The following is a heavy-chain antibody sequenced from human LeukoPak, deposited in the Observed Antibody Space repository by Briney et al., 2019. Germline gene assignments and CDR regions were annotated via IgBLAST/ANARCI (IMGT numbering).Heavy chain of an antibody. CDR3: AKWGDYDILTGYYVSDF. V-gene: IGHV3-23*01. Sequence: GGSLRLSCAASGFIFRNYAMSGVRQAPRKGLEWVSAITGSGDTTYYADSVKGRFTISRDNSKNTLYVEMNTLRAEDTAVYYCAKWGDYDILTGYYVSDFWGQGTLVTVSS. J-gene: IGHJ4*02. D-gene: IGHD3-9*01. CDR1: GFIFRNYA. CDR2: ITGSGDTT.